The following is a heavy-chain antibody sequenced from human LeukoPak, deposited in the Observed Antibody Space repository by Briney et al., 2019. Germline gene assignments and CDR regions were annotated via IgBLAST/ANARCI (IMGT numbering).Heavy chain of an antibody. CDR2: ISNSGTTI. D-gene: IGHD1-14*01. CDR1: GFTFSSSE. V-gene: IGHV3-48*03. J-gene: IGHJ4*02. Sequence: GGSLRLSCAASGFTFSSSEMNWVRQAPGKGLECVSYISNSGTTIYYADSVKGRFTISRDNAKNSLYLQMNSLRAEDTAVYYCASDIKQWGQGTLVTVSS. CDR3: ASDIKQ.